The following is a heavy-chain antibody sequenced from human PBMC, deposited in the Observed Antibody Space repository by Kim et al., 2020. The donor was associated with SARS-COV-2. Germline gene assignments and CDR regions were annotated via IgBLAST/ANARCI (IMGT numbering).Heavy chain of an antibody. D-gene: IGHD3-22*01. Sequence: GSVKSRRTINPDTSKNQFSLQLNAVTPEDTAVYYCARDRGLITMIGYFDYWGQGTLVTVSS. CDR3: ARDRGLITMIGYFDY. J-gene: IGHJ4*02. V-gene: IGHV6-1*01.